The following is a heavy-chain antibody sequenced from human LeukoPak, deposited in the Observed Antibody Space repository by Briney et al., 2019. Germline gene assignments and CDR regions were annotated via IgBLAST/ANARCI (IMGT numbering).Heavy chain of an antibody. Sequence: ASVKVSCKASGYTFTSYGISWVRQAPGQGPEWMGWISAYNGNTNYAQKLQGRVTMTTDTSTSTAYMELRSLRSDDTAVYYCARMTSSSGWYRYYFDYWGQGTLVTVSS. CDR1: GYTFTSYG. CDR3: ARMTSSSGWYRYYFDY. J-gene: IGHJ4*02. CDR2: ISAYNGNT. V-gene: IGHV1-18*01. D-gene: IGHD6-19*01.